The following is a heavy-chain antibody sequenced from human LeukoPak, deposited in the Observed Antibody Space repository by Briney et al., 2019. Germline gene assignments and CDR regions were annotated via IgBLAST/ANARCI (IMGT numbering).Heavy chain of an antibody. CDR1: GGSISSYY. D-gene: IGHD2-2*01. CDR3: ARDLVPAATLNWFDP. J-gene: IGHJ5*02. CDR2: IYTSGST. Sequence: PSETLSLTCTVSGGSISSYYWSWIRQPAGKGLEWIGRIYTSGSTNYNPSLKSRVTMSVDTSKNQFSLKLSSVTAADTAVYYCARDLVPAATLNWFDPWGQGTLVTVST. V-gene: IGHV4-4*07.